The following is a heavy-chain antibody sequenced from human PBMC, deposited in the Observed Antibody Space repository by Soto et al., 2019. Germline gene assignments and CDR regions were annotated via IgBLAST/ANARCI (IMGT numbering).Heavy chain of an antibody. D-gene: IGHD5-18*01. Sequence: SENLSLTCTVSRGSISSYSWSWIRQPPGKGLEWIGYIYYSGSTNYNPSLKSRVTISVDTPKNQLSLKLSSVTAADTAVYYCARGGTAMDLDYWGQGTLVTVSS. CDR1: RGSISSYS. J-gene: IGHJ4*02. V-gene: IGHV4-59*01. CDR2: IYYSGST. CDR3: ARGGTAMDLDY.